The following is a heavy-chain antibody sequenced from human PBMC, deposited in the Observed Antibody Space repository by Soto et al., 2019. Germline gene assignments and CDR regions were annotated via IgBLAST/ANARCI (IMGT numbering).Heavy chain of an antibody. CDR2: ISTSGATR. D-gene: IGHD6-19*01. V-gene: IGHV3-48*02. CDR1: GFTFSSFA. J-gene: IGHJ4*02. Sequence: GGSLRLSCAASGFTFSSFAMTWVRQAPGKGLEWVAHISTSGATRYYADSVKGRFTISRDNAKTSLYLQMDSLRNEDTAVYYCARFFGSGFDYWGQGTLVTVSS. CDR3: ARFFGSGFDY.